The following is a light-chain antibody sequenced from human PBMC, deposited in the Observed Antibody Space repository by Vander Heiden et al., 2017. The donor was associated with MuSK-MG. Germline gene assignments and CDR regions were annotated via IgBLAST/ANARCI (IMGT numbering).Light chain of an antibody. Sequence: DIQMTQSPSSLSASVGDRVTITCQASQDITNYLGWFQQKPGKAPKLLIYDASNLKTGVPSRFSGSGSGTHFTFTISSLQPEDIATYYCQQDDDLPITFGHGTKVDIK. V-gene: IGKV1-33*01. CDR3: QQDDDLPIT. J-gene: IGKJ3*01. CDR1: QDITNY. CDR2: DAS.